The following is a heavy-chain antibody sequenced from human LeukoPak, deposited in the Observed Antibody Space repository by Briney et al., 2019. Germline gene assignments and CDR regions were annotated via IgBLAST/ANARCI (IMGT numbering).Heavy chain of an antibody. CDR1: GFTVSDYF. J-gene: IGHJ4*02. Sequence: GGSLRLSCVASGFTVSDYFTFMSWVRQAPGKGLEWVSVFYSDGNPHYVDSVKGRFTISRDLSKNTVYLQMNSLSVEDTAVYYCARDQVGYIYGTYRGQGTLVTVSS. CDR2: FYSDGNP. D-gene: IGHD5-18*01. CDR3: ARDQVGYIYGTY. V-gene: IGHV3-66*01.